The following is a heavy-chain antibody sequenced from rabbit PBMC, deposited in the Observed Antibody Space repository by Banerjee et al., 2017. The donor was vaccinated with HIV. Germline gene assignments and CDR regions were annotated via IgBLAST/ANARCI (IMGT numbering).Heavy chain of an antibody. CDR2: INAITGKA. Sequence: QEQLMESGGGLVKPEGSLKLSCTASGFSFSNKAVMCWVRQAPGKGLEWIACINAITGKAVYANWAKGRFTISKTSSTTVTLQMTSLTDADTATYFCARNYVNAFDPWGQGTLVTVS. J-gene: IGHJ2*01. CDR3: ARNYVNAFDP. D-gene: IGHD1-1*01. CDR1: GFSFSNKAV. V-gene: IGHV1S45*01.